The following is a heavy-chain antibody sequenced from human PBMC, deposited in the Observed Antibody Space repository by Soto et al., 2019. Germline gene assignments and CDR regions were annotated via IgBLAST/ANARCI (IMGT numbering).Heavy chain of an antibody. CDR2: TKQDGSES. CDR3: ASARHIGP. D-gene: IGHD2-21*01. CDR1: GFTFSNYW. J-gene: IGHJ5*02. V-gene: IGHV3-7*01. Sequence: GSLRLTGSASGFTFSNYWMSWVRQAPGKGLEWVANTKQDGSESNYADSVKGRFTISRDNAENSLYLQMTSLRAEDTAVYYCASARHIGPWGQGTLVTVYS.